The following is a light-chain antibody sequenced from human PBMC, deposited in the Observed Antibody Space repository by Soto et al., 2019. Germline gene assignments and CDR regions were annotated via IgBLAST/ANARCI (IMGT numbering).Light chain of an antibody. CDR3: QQYNNWPWT. CDR2: GAS. V-gene: IGKV3-15*01. Sequence: EIVMTQSPATLSVSPGERATLSCRASQRVGSNLAWYQQKPGQAPRLLVYGASTRATGIPVRYSGSGSGTEFTLTINSLQSEDVAVYYCQQYNNWPWTFAQGTKVEIK. CDR1: QRVGSN. J-gene: IGKJ1*01.